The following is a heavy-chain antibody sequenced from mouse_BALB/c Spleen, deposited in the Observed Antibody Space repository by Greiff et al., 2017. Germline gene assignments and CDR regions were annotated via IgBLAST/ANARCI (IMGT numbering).Heavy chain of an antibody. J-gene: IGHJ2*01. V-gene: IGHV5-6-5*01. Sequence: EVKLVESGGGLVKPGGSLKLSCAASGFTFSSYAMSWVRQTPEKRLEWVASISSGGSTYYPDSVKGRFTISRDNARNILYLQMSSLRSEDTAMYYCARAYGGYYFDYWGQGTTLTVSS. CDR2: ISSGGST. CDR3: ARAYGGYYFDY. D-gene: IGHD1-1*01. CDR1: GFTFSSYA.